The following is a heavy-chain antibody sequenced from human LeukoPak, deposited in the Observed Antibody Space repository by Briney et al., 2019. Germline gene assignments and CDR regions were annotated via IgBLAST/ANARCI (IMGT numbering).Heavy chain of an antibody. V-gene: IGHV3-20*01. J-gene: IGHJ5*02. Sequence: PGGSLRLSCAASGFTFDDYGMSWVRQAPGKGLEWVSGNWNGGSTGYADSVKGRFTISRDNAKNSLYLQMNSLRAEDTALYHCARSAGLELPYRGWFDPWGQGTLVTVSS. D-gene: IGHD1-7*01. CDR2: NWNGGST. CDR3: ARSAGLELPYRGWFDP. CDR1: GFTFDDYG.